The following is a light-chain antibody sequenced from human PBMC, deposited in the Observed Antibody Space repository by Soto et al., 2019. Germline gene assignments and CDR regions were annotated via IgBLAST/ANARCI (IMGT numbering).Light chain of an antibody. V-gene: IGLV2-14*03. CDR1: SSDVGGYNY. J-gene: IGLJ1*01. CDR3: SSYRSSSTLKYV. CDR2: DVS. Sequence: QSALTQPASVSGSPGQSITISSTGTSSDVGGYNYVSWYQQHPGKAPKLMIYDVSNRPSGVSNRFSGSKSGNTASLIISGLQAEDEADYYCSSYRSSSTLKYVFGTGTKLTVL.